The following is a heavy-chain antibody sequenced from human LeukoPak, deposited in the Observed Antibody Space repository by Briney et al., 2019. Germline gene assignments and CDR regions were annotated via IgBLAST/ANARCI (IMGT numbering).Heavy chain of an antibody. CDR3: TRDEAAATD. Sequence: GGSLRLSCAGSGFTFSNYWMSWVRQAPGNGPEWVANIKQDGREKHYVDSVRGRFTISRDNAKSSLYLQMNSLRAEDTGLYYCTRDEAAATDWGQGTLVTVSS. CDR2: IKQDGREK. J-gene: IGHJ4*02. D-gene: IGHD2-15*01. V-gene: IGHV3-7*01. CDR1: GFTFSNYW.